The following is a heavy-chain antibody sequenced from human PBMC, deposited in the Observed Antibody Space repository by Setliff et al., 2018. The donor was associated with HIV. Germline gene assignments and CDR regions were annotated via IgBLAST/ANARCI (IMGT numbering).Heavy chain of an antibody. D-gene: IGHD5-12*01. CDR1: GGSIRGHY. Sequence: SETLSLTCTVSGGSIRGHYWSWIRQPPGKGLEWIGTIYYSGSTYYKPSLKSRGAISVDTSRNQFYLKLNSVTAADSAVYYCTLTSRLDGYFDPWGQGTLVTVSS. V-gene: IGHV4-59*11. CDR3: TLTSRLDGYFDP. CDR2: IYYSGST. J-gene: IGHJ5*02.